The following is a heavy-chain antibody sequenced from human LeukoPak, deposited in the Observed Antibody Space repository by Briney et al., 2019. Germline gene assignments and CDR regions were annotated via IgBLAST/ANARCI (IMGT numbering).Heavy chain of an antibody. CDR2: IYYSGSS. V-gene: IGHV4-59*01. Sequence: PSETLSLTCTVSGGSISTYYWSWIRQPPGKGLEWIGYIYYSGSSNYNPSLKSRVTMSVDRTKNQFSLKLTSVTAADTAVYYCARDATGTSLYYYYMDVWGKGTTVTVSS. CDR1: GGSISTYY. D-gene: IGHD1-7*01. CDR3: ARDATGTSLYYYYMDV. J-gene: IGHJ6*03.